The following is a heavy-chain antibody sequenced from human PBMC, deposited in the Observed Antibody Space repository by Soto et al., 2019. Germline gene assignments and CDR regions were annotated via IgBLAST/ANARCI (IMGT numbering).Heavy chain of an antibody. J-gene: IGHJ4*02. CDR2: FDPEDGET. V-gene: IGHV1-24*01. D-gene: IGHD3-9*01. Sequence: GASVKVSCKVSGYTLTELSMHWVRQAPGKGLEWMGGFDPEDGETIYAQKFQGRVTMTEDTSTDTAYMELSSLRSEDTAVYYCATYGPNYDILTGYYSEASFDYWGQGTLVTVSS. CDR3: ATYGPNYDILTGYYSEASFDY. CDR1: GYTLTELS.